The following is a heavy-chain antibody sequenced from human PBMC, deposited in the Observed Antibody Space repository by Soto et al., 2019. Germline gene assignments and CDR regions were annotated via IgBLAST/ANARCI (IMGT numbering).Heavy chain of an antibody. CDR2: ISSSGSTI. D-gene: IGHD2-15*01. J-gene: IGHJ6*03. CDR3: AGSTDRYCSRGSCYLDV. Sequence: GGSLRLSCAASGFTFSDYYMSWIRQAPGKGLEWVSYISSSGSTIYYADSVKGRFTISRDNAKNSLYLQMNSLRAEDTAVYYCAGSTDRYCSRGSCYLDVWGKGTTVTVSS. V-gene: IGHV3-11*01. CDR1: GFTFSDYY.